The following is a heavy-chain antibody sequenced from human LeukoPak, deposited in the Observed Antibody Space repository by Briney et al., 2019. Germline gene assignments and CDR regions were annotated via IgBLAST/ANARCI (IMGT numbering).Heavy chain of an antibody. Sequence: GGSLRLSCAASGLTVSNNYMGWVRQARGKGLEWVSLIYRGGNTYYPDSLKGRFTTSSENSKNPLYLQMNTLRAADKDVYYCASSSNWGPTTHWGQGSLVTASS. CDR2: IYRGGNT. J-gene: IGHJ4*02. D-gene: IGHD7-27*01. CDR3: ASSSNWGPTTH. CDR1: GLTVSNNY. V-gene: IGHV3-53*01.